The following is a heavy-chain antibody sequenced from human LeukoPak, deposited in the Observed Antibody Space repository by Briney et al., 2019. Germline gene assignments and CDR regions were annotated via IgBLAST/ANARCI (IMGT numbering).Heavy chain of an antibody. J-gene: IGHJ4*02. Sequence: SETLSLTCTVSGGSISSYYWSWIRQPPGKGLEWIGYIYYSGSTNYNPSLKSRVTISVDTSKNQFSLKLSSVTAADTAVYYCARELPHCSSTSCYDKGFFDYWGQGTLVTVSS. D-gene: IGHD2-2*01. V-gene: IGHV4-59*01. CDR3: ARELPHCSSTSCYDKGFFDY. CDR2: IYYSGST. CDR1: GGSISSYY.